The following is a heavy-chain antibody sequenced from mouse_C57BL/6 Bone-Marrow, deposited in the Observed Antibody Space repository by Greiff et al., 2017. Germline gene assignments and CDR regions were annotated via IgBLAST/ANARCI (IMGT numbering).Heavy chain of an antibody. D-gene: IGHD3-3*01. V-gene: IGHV1-82*01. Sequence: VQLVESGPELVKPGASVKISCKASGYAFSSSWMNWVKQRPGKGLAWLGRIYPGDGDTNYNGKFQGKATLTADKCSSTAYMQLSSLTSENSAVYFCARGAREGDWGQGTTLTVSS. CDR1: GYAFSSSW. CDR3: ARGAREGD. CDR2: IYPGDGDT. J-gene: IGHJ2*01.